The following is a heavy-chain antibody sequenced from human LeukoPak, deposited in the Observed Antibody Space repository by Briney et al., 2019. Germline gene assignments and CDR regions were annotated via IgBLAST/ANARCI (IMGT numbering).Heavy chain of an antibody. Sequence: ASVKVSCKASGGTFSSDPISWVRQAPGQGLEWMGRIIPMFGTTNYAQKFQRGVTITTDESTSTAYMELNSLTSEDTAVYYCARDTGELIYWGQGTLFTVSS. D-gene: IGHD7-27*01. V-gene: IGHV1-69*05. J-gene: IGHJ4*02. CDR3: ARDTGELIY. CDR1: GGTFSSDP. CDR2: IIPMFGTT.